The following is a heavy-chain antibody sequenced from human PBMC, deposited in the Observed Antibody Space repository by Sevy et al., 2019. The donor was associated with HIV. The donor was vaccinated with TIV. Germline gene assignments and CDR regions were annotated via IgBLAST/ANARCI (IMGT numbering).Heavy chain of an antibody. Sequence: GGSLRLSCAASGFTFSSYAMSWVRQAPGKGLEWVSAISGSGGSTYYADSGKGRFTISRDNSKNTLYLQMNSLRAEDTAVYYCAKRATTKYYYDSSGYYLAHYFDYWGQGTLVTVSS. CDR3: AKRATTKYYYDSSGYYLAHYFDY. CDR1: GFTFSSYA. V-gene: IGHV3-23*01. D-gene: IGHD3-22*01. J-gene: IGHJ4*02. CDR2: ISGSGGST.